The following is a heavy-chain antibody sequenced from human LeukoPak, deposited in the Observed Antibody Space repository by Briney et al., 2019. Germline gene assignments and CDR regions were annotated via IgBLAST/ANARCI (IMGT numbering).Heavy chain of an antibody. D-gene: IGHD3-22*01. CDR3: PKDPVVIVPPRVDY. Sequence: GGSLRLSCAASGFTFSNAWMSWVRQAPGKGLEWVGGIKSKTDGGTTDYAAPVKGRFTISRDDSKNTLYLQMNSLNTEDTAVYYCPKDPVVIVPPRVDYWGQGTLVTVSS. CDR1: GFTFSNAW. J-gene: IGHJ4*02. CDR2: IKSKTDGGTT. V-gene: IGHV3-15*01.